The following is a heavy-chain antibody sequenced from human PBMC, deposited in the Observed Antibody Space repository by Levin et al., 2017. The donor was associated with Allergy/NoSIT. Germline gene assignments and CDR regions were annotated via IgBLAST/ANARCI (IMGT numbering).Heavy chain of an antibody. D-gene: IGHD2-15*01. V-gene: IGHV3-9*01. Sequence: PGGSLRLSCAASGFTFDDYAMHWVRQAPGKGLEWVSGISWNSGSIGYADSVKGRFTISRDNAKNSLYLQMNSLRAEDTALYYCAKVRDRMGRSGWGQGTLVTVSS. CDR1: GFTFDDYA. J-gene: IGHJ4*02. CDR2: ISWNSGSI. CDR3: AKVRDRMGRSG.